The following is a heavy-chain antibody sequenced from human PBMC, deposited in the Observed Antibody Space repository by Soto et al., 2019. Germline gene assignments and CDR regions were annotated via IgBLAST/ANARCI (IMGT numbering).Heavy chain of an antibody. CDR2: IYWDGDK. Sequence: QITLKESGPTLVKPTQTLTLTCTFSGFSLDTSGVGVGWVRQPPGQALEWLALIYWDGDKRYSPSLEDRLTITKGTSRDQVVLTVTNMDPIDTATYFCAHAQIEKAFDVWGQGTTVFVS. V-gene: IGHV2-5*02. CDR1: GFSLDTSGVG. J-gene: IGHJ3*01. CDR3: AHAQIEKAFDV. D-gene: IGHD3-22*01.